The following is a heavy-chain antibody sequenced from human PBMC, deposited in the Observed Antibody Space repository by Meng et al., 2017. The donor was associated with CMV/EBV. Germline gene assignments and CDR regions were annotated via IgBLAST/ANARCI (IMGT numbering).Heavy chain of an antibody. Sequence: GESLKISCAASGFTFSSYGMHWVRQAPGKGLEWVAFIRYDGSNKYYADSVKGRFTISRDNSKNTLYLQMNSLRAEDTAVYYCAKDLSCSSTSCHLYWGQGTLVTVSS. V-gene: IGHV3-30*02. CDR3: AKDLSCSSTSCHLY. D-gene: IGHD2-2*01. J-gene: IGHJ4*02. CDR1: GFTFSSYG. CDR2: IRYDGSNK.